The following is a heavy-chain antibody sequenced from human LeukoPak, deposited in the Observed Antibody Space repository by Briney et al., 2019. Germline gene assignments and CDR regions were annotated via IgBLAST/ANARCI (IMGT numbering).Heavy chain of an antibody. CDR1: GFTFSGYP. CDR3: AGRVTGYSSGYVY. CDR2: ISYDGSNK. Sequence: GGSLRLSCAASGFTFSGYPIHWVRQAPGKGLEWVAVISYDGSNKYYADSVKGRFTISRDNSENTVYLQMNNLRAEDTAVYYCAGRVTGYSSGYVYWGQGTLVTVSS. V-gene: IGHV3-30-3*01. J-gene: IGHJ4*02. D-gene: IGHD5-18*01.